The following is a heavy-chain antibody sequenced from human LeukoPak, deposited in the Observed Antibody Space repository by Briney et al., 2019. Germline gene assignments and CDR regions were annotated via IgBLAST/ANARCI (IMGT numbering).Heavy chain of an antibody. D-gene: IGHD6-13*01. CDR2: IHPGDSET. CDR3: ARGGIPASGAGGADFDY. V-gene: IGHV5-51*01. Sequence: GESLKISCKASGYRFTSYWIGWVRQMPGKGLECMGIIHPGDSETRYSPSFQGQVTISADKSISTAYLQWSGLKASDTAMYYCARGGIPASGAGGADFDYWGQGTLVTVSS. CDR1: GYRFTSYW. J-gene: IGHJ4*02.